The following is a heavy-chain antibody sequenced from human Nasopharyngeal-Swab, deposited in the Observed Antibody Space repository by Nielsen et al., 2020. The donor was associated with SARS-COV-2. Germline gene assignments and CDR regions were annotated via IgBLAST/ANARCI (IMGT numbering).Heavy chain of an antibody. J-gene: IGHJ5*02. CDR2: FDPADGET. V-gene: IGHV1-24*01. Sequence: ASVKVSCKVSGYTLTELSMHWVRQAPGKGLEWMGGFDPADGETIYAQKYQGRVTMTEDTSTDTAYMELSSLRSEDTAVYYCATAVVVTAISWFDPWGQGTLVTVSS. D-gene: IGHD2-21*02. CDR3: ATAVVVTAISWFDP. CDR1: GYTLTELS.